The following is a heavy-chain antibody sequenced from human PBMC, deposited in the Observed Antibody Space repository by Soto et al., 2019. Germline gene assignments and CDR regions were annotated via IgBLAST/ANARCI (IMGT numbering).Heavy chain of an antibody. CDR3: VKRPWDYGMDV. J-gene: IGHJ6*02. Sequence: GGSLRLSCAASGFSLSSHAMSWVRQAPGKGLEWLSSISGSAGDTYYADSVKGRFTISRDNSKNTLYLQMNSLRAEDSALYYCVKRPWDYGMDVWGQGTTVTVSS. CDR1: GFSLSSHA. V-gene: IGHV3-23*01. CDR2: ISGSAGDT. D-gene: IGHD7-27*01.